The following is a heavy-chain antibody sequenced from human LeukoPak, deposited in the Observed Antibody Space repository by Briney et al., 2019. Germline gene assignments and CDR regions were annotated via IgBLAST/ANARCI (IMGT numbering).Heavy chain of an antibody. CDR3: ARCVDLDYYYYGMDV. Sequence: SETLSLTCTVSGGSISSGGYYWSWIRQHPGKGLEWIGYIYYSGSTYYNPSLKSRVTISVDTSKNQFSLKLSSVTAADTAVYYCARCVDLDYYYYGMDVWGQGTTVTVSS. J-gene: IGHJ6*02. D-gene: IGHD5-12*01. CDR1: GGSISSGGYY. V-gene: IGHV4-31*03. CDR2: IYYSGST.